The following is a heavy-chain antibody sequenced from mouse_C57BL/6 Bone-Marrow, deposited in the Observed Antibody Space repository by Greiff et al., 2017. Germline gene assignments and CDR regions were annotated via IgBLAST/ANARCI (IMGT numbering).Heavy chain of an antibody. CDR1: GYTFTSYT. CDR2: INPSSGYT. V-gene: IGHV1-4*01. Sequence: QVQLQQSGAELARPGASVTMSCTASGYTFTSYTMHWVKQRPGQGLEWIGYINPSSGYTKYNQKFKDKATLTADKSSSTAYMQLSSLTSEDSAVYYCARGGPKGVFDYWGQGTTLTVSS. J-gene: IGHJ2*01. CDR3: ARGGPKGVFDY.